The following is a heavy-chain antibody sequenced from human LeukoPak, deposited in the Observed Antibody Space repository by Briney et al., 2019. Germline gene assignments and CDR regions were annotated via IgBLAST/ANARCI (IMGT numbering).Heavy chain of an antibody. D-gene: IGHD1-26*01. CDR2: ISSSGSTM. Sequence: GGSLRLSCAASGFIFSDYYMSWIRQAPGKGLEWVSYISSSGSTMYYTDSVKGRFTISRDNSKNTLYLQMNSLRAEDTAVYYCAKMRLGANDYWGQGTLVTVSS. J-gene: IGHJ4*02. V-gene: IGHV3-11*04. CDR1: GFIFSDYY. CDR3: AKMRLGANDY.